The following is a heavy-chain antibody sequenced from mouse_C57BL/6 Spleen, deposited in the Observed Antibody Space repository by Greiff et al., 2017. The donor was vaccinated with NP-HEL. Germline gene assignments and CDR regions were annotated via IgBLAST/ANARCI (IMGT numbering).Heavy chain of an antibody. V-gene: IGHV2-2*01. CDR2: IWSGGST. Sequence: VKLQESGPGLVQPSQSLSITCTVSGFSLTSYGVHWVRQSPGKGLEWLGVIWSGGSTDYNAAFISRLSISKDNSKSQVFFKMNSLQADDTAIYYCARPYYSNRGAMDYWGQGTSVTVSS. D-gene: IGHD2-5*01. CDR3: ARPYYSNRGAMDY. CDR1: GFSLTSYG. J-gene: IGHJ4*01.